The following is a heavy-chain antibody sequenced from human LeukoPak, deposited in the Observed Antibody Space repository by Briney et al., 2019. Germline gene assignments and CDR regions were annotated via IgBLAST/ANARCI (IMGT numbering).Heavy chain of an antibody. CDR2: ISGRDDST. J-gene: IGHJ4*02. Sequence: GGSLRLSCAASGFSFSNYAMSWVRQVPGKGLEWASAISGRDDSTYYADSVKGRFTISRDTSKNTLYLQMNSLRAEDTAVYYCAKWGDYDVLTGYYDSDYWGQGTLVTVSS. D-gene: IGHD3-9*01. CDR1: GFSFSNYA. V-gene: IGHV3-23*01. CDR3: AKWGDYDVLTGYYDSDY.